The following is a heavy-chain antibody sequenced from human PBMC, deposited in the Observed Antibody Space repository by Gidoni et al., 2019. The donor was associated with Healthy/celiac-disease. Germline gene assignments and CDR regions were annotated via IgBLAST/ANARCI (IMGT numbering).Heavy chain of an antibody. J-gene: IGHJ6*02. CDR2: ISSSSSYI. D-gene: IGHD2-15*01. Sequence: EVQLVESGGGLVKPGGSLRLACAASGFTFSSSSMNWVRQAPGKGLEWVSSISSSSSYIYYADSVKGRFTISRDNAKNSLYLQMNSLRAEDTAVYYCARERGCSGGSCYGLYYYYGMDVWGQGTTVTVSS. CDR3: ARERGCSGGSCYGLYYYYGMDV. V-gene: IGHV3-21*01. CDR1: GFTFSSSS.